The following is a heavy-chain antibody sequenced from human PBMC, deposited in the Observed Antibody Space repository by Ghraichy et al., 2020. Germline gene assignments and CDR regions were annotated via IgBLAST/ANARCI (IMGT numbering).Heavy chain of an antibody. CDR1: GGSFSGYY. V-gene: IGHV4-34*01. CDR2: INHSGST. Sequence: SETLSLTCAVYGGSFSGYYWSWIRQPPGKGLEWIGEINHSGSTNYNPSLKSRVTISVDTSKNQFSLKLISVTAADTAVYYCARYDTAMSFFDYWGQGTLVTVSS. J-gene: IGHJ4*02. CDR3: ARYDTAMSFFDY. D-gene: IGHD5-18*01.